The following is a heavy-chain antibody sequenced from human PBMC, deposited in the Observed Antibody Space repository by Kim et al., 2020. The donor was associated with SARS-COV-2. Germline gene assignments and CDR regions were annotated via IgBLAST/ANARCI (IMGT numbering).Heavy chain of an antibody. D-gene: IGHD6-19*01. J-gene: IGHJ6*01. V-gene: IGHV3-30-3*01. Sequence: GGSLRLSCAASGCTFRNYALHWVRQSPGKGPEWVSVMSYDGTNKYYADPVRVRCTISRDNSKDTLYLHSNSLRTDDTGHYDCSTDLVQWLSSGDCYGLD. CDR3: STDLVQWLSSGDCYGLD. CDR2: MSYDGTNK. CDR1: GCTFRNYA.